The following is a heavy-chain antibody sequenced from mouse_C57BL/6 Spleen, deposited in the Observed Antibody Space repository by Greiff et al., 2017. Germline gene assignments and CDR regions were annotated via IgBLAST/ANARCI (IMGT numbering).Heavy chain of an antibody. Sequence: QVQLQQPGAELVRPGTSVKLSCKASGYTFTSYWLHWVKQRPGQGLEWIGVIDPSDSYTNYNQKFKGKATLTVDTSSSTAYMQLSSLTSADSAVYYCARFPTGYGSSYGAYWGQGTLVTVSA. D-gene: IGHD1-1*01. CDR1: GYTFTSYW. CDR3: ARFPTGYGSSYGAY. CDR2: IDPSDSYT. V-gene: IGHV1-59*01. J-gene: IGHJ3*01.